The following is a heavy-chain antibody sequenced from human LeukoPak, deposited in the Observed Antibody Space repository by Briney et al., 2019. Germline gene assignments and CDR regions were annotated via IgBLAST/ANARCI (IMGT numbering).Heavy chain of an antibody. CDR3: ARHQSPSMVRGVMGWFDP. J-gene: IGHJ5*02. CDR2: IYHSGST. CDR1: GYSISSGYY. V-gene: IGHV4-38-2*01. D-gene: IGHD3-10*01. Sequence: SETLSLTCAVSGYSISSGYYWGWIRQPPGKGLEWIGSIYHSGSTYYNPSLKSRVTISVDTSKNQFSLKLSSVTAADTAVYYCARHQSPSMVRGVMGWFDPWGQGTLVTVSS.